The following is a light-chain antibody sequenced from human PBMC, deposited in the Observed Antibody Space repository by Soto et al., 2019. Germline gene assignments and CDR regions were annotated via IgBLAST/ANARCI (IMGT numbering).Light chain of an antibody. Sequence: QSALTQPASVSGSPGQSITIACTGTSSDVGSYNLVSWYQQRPGKAPKLIIYEGSKRPSGVSIRFSASKSGNTASLTISGLQAEYESDYYCCSSSRSGTYVFGTGTKLTVL. CDR3: CSSSRSGTYV. CDR1: SSDVGSYNL. J-gene: IGLJ1*01. CDR2: EGS. V-gene: IGLV2-23*01.